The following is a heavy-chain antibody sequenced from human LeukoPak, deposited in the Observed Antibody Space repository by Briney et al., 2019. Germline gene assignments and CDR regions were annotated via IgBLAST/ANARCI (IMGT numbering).Heavy chain of an antibody. J-gene: IGHJ4*02. CDR1: GFTFSSYA. D-gene: IGHD5-18*01. Sequence: GGSLRLSCAASGFTFSSYAMSWVRQAPGKGLEWVSAISGSGGSTYYADSVKGRFTISRDNSKNMLYLQMNSLRAEDTAVYYCAKRGGIQLWPWYYFDYWGQGTLVTVSS. CDR2: ISGSGGST. V-gene: IGHV3-23*01. CDR3: AKRGGIQLWPWYYFDY.